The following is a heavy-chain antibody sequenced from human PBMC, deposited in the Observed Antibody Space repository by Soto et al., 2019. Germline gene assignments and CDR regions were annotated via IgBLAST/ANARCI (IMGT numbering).Heavy chain of an antibody. V-gene: IGHV1-3*01. J-gene: IGHJ4*02. Sequence: ASVKVSCKASGYPFTRFAMHWVRQAPGQRLEWMGWIHAGNGNTKYSQKFQGRVTFTRDTSASTGYMEVSSLRSEDTAVYYCARPCTGGTCFHLDYWGQATHVTVSS. CDR3: ARPCTGGTCFHLDY. CDR2: IHAGNGNT. CDR1: GYPFTRFA. D-gene: IGHD2-8*02.